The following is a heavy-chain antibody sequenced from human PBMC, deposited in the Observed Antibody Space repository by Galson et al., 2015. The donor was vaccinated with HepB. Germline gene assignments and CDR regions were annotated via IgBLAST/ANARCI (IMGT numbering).Heavy chain of an antibody. D-gene: IGHD2-15*01. CDR2: IWYDGSNK. J-gene: IGHJ4*02. CDR1: GFTFSSYG. CDR3: ARDKSYGFSPYCSGGSCYPHY. Sequence: SLRLSCAASGFTFSSYGMHWVRQAPGKGLEWVAVIWYDGSNKYYADSVKGRFTISRDNSKNTLYLQMNSLRAEDTAVYYCARDKSYGFSPYCSGGSCYPHYWGQGTLVTVSS. V-gene: IGHV3-33*01.